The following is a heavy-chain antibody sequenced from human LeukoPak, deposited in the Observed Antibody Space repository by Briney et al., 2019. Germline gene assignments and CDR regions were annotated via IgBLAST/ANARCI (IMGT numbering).Heavy chain of an antibody. CDR3: ARHDYSQSNWFDP. V-gene: IGHV4-39*01. J-gene: IGHJ5*02. D-gene: IGHD4-11*01. Sequence: PSETLSLTCTVSGGSLSSGSYYWGWIRQPPGKGLDWIGSIQHSGTTYYDPSLKSRVIISVDTAKNQFSLKLNSVTAADTSVYYCARHDYSQSNWFDPWGQGTLVTVSS. CDR1: GGSLSSGSYY. CDR2: IQHSGTT.